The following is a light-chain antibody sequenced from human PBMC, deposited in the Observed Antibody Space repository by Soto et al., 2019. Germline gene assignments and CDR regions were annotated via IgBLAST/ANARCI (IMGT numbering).Light chain of an antibody. CDR1: QSFLSSSNNKNN. V-gene: IGKV4-1*01. CDR2: WAS. Sequence: DIVMNQSPDSLAVSLGERATINCKSSQSFLSSSNNKNNLAWYQQKPGQPPKLLIYWASTRESGVPDRFSGSGSGTDFTLTISGLQAEDVAVYYCQKYYTTPQKFGQGTKVDIK. J-gene: IGKJ1*01. CDR3: QKYYTTPQK.